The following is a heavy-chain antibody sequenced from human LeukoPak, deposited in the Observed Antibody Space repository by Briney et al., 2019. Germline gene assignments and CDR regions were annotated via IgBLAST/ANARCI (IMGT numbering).Heavy chain of an antibody. Sequence: PSETLSLTCAVYGGSFSGYYWSWIRQPPGKGLEWIGEINHSGSTNYNPSLKSRVTISVDTSKNQFSLKLSSVTAADTAVYYCARWSYDSSGYSDYWGQGTLVTVSS. V-gene: IGHV4-34*01. CDR1: GGSFSGYY. CDR2: INHSGST. D-gene: IGHD3-22*01. CDR3: ARWSYDSSGYSDY. J-gene: IGHJ4*02.